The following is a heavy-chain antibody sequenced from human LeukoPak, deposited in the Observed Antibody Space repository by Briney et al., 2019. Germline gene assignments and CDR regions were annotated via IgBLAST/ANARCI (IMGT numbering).Heavy chain of an antibody. J-gene: IGHJ4*02. CDR2: IYYSGST. CDR1: GGSISSSSDY. Sequence: SETLSLTCTVSGGSISSSSDYWGWIRQPPGKGLEWIGSIYYSGSTYYNPSLKSRVTISVDTSKNQFSLKLSSVTAADTAVYYCARQIVLMVYAIRYFDYWGQGTLVTVSS. CDR3: ARQIVLMVYAIRYFDY. V-gene: IGHV4-39*01. D-gene: IGHD2-8*01.